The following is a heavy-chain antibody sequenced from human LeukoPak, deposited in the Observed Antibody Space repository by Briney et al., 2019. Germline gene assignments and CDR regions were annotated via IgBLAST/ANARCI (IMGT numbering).Heavy chain of an antibody. Sequence: GGSLRLSCAASGFTFSSYAMSWVRQAPGKGLEWVSAISGRGGSTYYAVSVKGRVTISGDNSKNTLYLQMNSLRAEDTAVYYCAKAGIDNWFDPWGQGPLVTVSS. CDR3: AKAGIDNWFDP. CDR2: ISGRGGST. D-gene: IGHD3-10*01. J-gene: IGHJ5*02. CDR1: GFTFSSYA. V-gene: IGHV3-23*01.